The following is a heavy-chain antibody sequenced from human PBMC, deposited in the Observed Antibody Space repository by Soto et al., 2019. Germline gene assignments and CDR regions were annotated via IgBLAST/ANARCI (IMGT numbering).Heavy chain of an antibody. D-gene: IGHD3-3*01. CDR2: INSDGSST. Sequence: EVQLVESGGGLVQPGGSLRLSCAASGFTFSSYWMHWVHQAPGKGLVWVSRINSDGSSTSYADSVKGRFTISRDNAKNTLYLKMNSLRAEDTAVYYCAREVFDFWSGYYMYYYGMDVWGQGTTVPVSS. CDR1: GFTFSSYW. CDR3: AREVFDFWSGYYMYYYGMDV. J-gene: IGHJ6*02. V-gene: IGHV3-74*01.